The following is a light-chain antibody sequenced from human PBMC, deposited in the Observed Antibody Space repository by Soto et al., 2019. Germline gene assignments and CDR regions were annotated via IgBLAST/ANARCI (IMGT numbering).Light chain of an antibody. CDR1: QSISNY. V-gene: IGKV1-39*01. Sequence: DMAMTQSPSSLFASVGDRVTITCRASQSISNYLNWYQHKPGKVPKLLIYAASSLQSGVPTRFSGSGSGTDFTLTINSLQPEDFATYYCQQSYGTPLTFGGGTKIEIK. CDR2: AAS. J-gene: IGKJ4*01. CDR3: QQSYGTPLT.